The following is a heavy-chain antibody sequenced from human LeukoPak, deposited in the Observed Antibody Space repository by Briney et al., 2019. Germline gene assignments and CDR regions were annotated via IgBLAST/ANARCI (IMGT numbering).Heavy chain of an antibody. CDR1: GGPITSSAYY. CDR3: TSRGFRLPLDAFDV. D-gene: IGHD5-24*01. Sequence: TSETLSLTCTVSGGPITSSAYYWVWVRQSPGRGLEWLGSIYNNGDTYYNPSFESRVTIAIETSKNQFSLKMTSVTAADTAAYYCTSRGFRLPLDAFDVRGQGTRVAVSS. V-gene: IGHV4-39*01. CDR2: IYNNGDT. J-gene: IGHJ3*01.